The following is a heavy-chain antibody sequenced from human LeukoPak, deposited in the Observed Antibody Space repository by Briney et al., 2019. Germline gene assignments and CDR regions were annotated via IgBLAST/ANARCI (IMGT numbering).Heavy chain of an antibody. CDR3: ARPPYYGSGSYYRD. CDR1: GGSISSSSYY. V-gene: IGHV4-39*01. D-gene: IGHD3-10*01. J-gene: IGHJ4*02. Sequence: PSETLSLTCTVSGGSISSSSYYWGWIRQPPGKGLEWIGSIYYSGSTYYSPSLKSRVTISVDTSKNQFSLKLSSVTAADTAVYYCARPPYYGSGSYYRDWGQGTLVTVSS. CDR2: IYYSGST.